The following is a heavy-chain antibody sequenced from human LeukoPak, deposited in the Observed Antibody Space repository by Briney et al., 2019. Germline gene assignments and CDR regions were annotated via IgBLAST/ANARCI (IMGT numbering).Heavy chain of an antibody. CDR1: GGSISSGDYY. CDR2: IYYSGST. V-gene: IGHV4-30-4*01. J-gene: IGHJ4*02. CDR3: ARAGGSYSSYFDY. D-gene: IGHD1-26*01. Sequence: SETLSLTCTVSGGSISSGDYYWSWIRQPPGKGLEWIGYIYYSGSTYYNPSLKSRVTISVDTSKNQFSLKLSSVTAADTAVYYCARAGGSYSSYFDYWGQGTLVTVSS.